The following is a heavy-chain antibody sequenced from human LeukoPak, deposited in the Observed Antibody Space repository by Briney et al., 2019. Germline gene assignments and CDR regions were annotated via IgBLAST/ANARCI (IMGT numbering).Heavy chain of an antibody. CDR3: ARDFLDIVVVVAAMADNWFDP. Sequence: GGSLRLSCAASGFTFSGSAMHWVRQASGKGLEWLGRIRSKADSYTTAYAASVKGRFIVSRDDSKNTAYLQMNSLKTEDTAVYYCARDFLDIVVVVAAMADNWFDPWGQGTLVTVSS. CDR2: IRSKADSYTT. D-gene: IGHD2-15*01. V-gene: IGHV3-73*01. CDR1: GFTFSGSA. J-gene: IGHJ5*02.